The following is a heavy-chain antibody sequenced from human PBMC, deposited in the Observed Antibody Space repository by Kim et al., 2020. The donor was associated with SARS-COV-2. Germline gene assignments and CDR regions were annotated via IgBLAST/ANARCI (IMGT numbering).Heavy chain of an antibody. V-gene: IGHV4-39*07. D-gene: IGHD6-19*01. J-gene: IGHJ4*02. CDR3: ARTEHPGQWLGEFDY. Sequence: PSLKSRVTISEDTSKNQFSLKLSSVTAADTAVYYCARTEHPGQWLGEFDYWGQGTLVTVSS.